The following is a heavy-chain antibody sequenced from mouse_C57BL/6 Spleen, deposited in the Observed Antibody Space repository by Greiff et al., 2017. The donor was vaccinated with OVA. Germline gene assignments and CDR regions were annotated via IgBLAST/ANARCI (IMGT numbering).Heavy chain of an antibody. V-gene: IGHV1-7*01. Sequence: QVHVKQSGAELAKPGASVKLSCKASGYTFPSYWMHWVQQRPGQGLEWIGYINPSSGYTKYNQKFKDKATLTADKSSSTAYMQLSSLTYEDAAVYYCARTVNGYFDVWGTGTTVTVSS. CDR1: GYTFPSYW. CDR3: ARTVNGYFDV. CDR2: INPSSGYT. J-gene: IGHJ1*03.